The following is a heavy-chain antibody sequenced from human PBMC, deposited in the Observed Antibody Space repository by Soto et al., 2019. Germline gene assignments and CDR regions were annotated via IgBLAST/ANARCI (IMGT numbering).Heavy chain of an antibody. CDR3: ARVHSSGIFYFVDP. Sequence: SVKVSCKASVGTFYSYVISWLRQAPGQGLEWMGGIMPIFGTPNYAQKFRGRVTISADEATSTAYLELSSLTSDYTAVYYCARVHSSGIFYFVDPWGQGTLVTVSS. CDR1: VGTFYSYV. D-gene: IGHD3-10*01. V-gene: IGHV1-69*13. CDR2: IMPIFGTP. J-gene: IGHJ5*02.